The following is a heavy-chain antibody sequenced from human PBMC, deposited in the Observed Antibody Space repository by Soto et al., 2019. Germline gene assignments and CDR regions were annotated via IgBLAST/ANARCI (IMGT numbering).Heavy chain of an antibody. Sequence: QITLKESGPTLVKPTQTLTLTCTISGLSLSTSVVGVAWIRQPPGKALDWLGLIYWYDDKRYSPFLKSRLTTTKDTSKNQVVLTVTNMDPMDTATYYCAHSSHGSGMNWFDPWGQGTLVTVSS. V-gene: IGHV2-5*01. J-gene: IGHJ5*02. CDR3: AHSSHGSGMNWFDP. CDR2: IYWYDDK. CDR1: GLSLSTSVVG. D-gene: IGHD3-10*01.